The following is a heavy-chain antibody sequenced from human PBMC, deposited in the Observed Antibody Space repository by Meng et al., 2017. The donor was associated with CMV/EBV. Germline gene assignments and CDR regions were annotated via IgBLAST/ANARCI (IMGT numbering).Heavy chain of an antibody. CDR2: IYSGGNT. Sequence: GESLKISCAASGLTVSSNYMNWVRQAPGKGLEWVSVIYSGGNTYYADSVKGRFTISRDNSKNTLYLQMNSLRAEDTAVYYCAKEQGVFGVVNPYYYYYYGMDVWGQGTTVTVSS. CDR1: GLTVSSNY. CDR3: AKEQGVFGVVNPYYYYYYGMDV. J-gene: IGHJ6*02. D-gene: IGHD3-3*01. V-gene: IGHV3-53*01.